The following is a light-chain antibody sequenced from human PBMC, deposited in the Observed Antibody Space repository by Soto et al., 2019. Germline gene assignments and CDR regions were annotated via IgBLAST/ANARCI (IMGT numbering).Light chain of an antibody. V-gene: IGKV1-5*03. J-gene: IGKJ1*01. CDR1: QTISSW. Sequence: DTTTTQSPATLSGSPVARATIHCRASQTISSWLAWYQQKPGKAPKLLIYKASTLKSGVPSRFSGSGSGTEFTLTISSLQPDDFATYYCQHYNSHSEAFGQGTKVDIK. CDR3: QHYNSHSEA. CDR2: KAS.